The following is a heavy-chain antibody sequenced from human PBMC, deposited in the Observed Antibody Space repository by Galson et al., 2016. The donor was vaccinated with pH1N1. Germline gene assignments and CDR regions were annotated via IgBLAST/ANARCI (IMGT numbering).Heavy chain of an antibody. V-gene: IGHV4-39*01. Sequence: SETLSLTCTVSSGPINISPYYWGWIRLPPEKGLEWIGSIYYSGSTYDNPSLKSRVTVSLDTSKNQFSLNLRSVTAADTDVYYCARRGDDSVGSAFDIWGQGRMVSVSS. D-gene: IGHD2-21*02. CDR1: SGPINISPYY. CDR3: ARRGDDSVGSAFDI. CDR2: IYYSGST. J-gene: IGHJ3*02.